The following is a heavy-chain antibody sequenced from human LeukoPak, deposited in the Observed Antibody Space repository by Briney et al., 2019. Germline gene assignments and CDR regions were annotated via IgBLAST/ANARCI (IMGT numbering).Heavy chain of an antibody. CDR2: IKQDGSEK. CDR3: ARDLDFWSGYSPFDY. Sequence: GGSLRLSCAASGFTFSSYWMSWVRQAPGKGLEWVANIKQDGSEKYYVDSVKGRFTISRDNAKNSLYLQMNSLRAEDTAVYYCARDLDFWSGYSPFDYWGQGTLVTVSS. D-gene: IGHD3-3*01. CDR1: GFTFSSYW. J-gene: IGHJ4*02. V-gene: IGHV3-7*01.